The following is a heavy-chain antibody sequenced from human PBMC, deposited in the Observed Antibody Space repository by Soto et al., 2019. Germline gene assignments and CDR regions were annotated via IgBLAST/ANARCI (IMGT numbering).Heavy chain of an antibody. Sequence: GESLKISCKGSGYRFTTYWIAWVRKMPGKGLEWMGIIYPGDSEIRYSLSFEGQVTISADKSISTAYLQWSSLKASDAAMYYCARFPGPDMVVFYSWGQGTLVTVAS. D-gene: IGHD2-15*01. J-gene: IGHJ4*02. V-gene: IGHV5-51*01. CDR3: ARFPGPDMVVFYS. CDR2: IYPGDSEI. CDR1: GYRFTTYW.